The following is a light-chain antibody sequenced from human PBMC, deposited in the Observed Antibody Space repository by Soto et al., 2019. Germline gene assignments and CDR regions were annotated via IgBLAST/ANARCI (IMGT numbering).Light chain of an antibody. CDR2: YAS. CDR3: QQYDNLPFT. Sequence: DIQMTQSPSSLSASVGDRVTITCQASQDISNYLNWYQQKPGTAPKLLIYYASNLETGVPSRFSGSGSGSDFTFTISSLQPEDIATYFCQQYDNLPFTFGPGTKVDI. CDR1: QDISNY. J-gene: IGKJ3*01. V-gene: IGKV1-33*01.